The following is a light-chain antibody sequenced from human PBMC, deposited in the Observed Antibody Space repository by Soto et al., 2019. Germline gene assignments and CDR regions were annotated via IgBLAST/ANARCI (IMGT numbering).Light chain of an antibody. CDR1: QSVPTAY. V-gene: IGKV3-20*01. CDR3: QQYGSLVLHT. J-gene: IGKJ2*01. CDR2: GAS. Sequence: ENVLTQSPGTLSLSPGESVTLSCRASQSVPTAYLAWYHQRFGQAPRLLIYGASRRATGIPDRFSGSVSGTDFSLTISRLQPEDFGVYYCQQYGSLVLHTFGQGTRLEIK.